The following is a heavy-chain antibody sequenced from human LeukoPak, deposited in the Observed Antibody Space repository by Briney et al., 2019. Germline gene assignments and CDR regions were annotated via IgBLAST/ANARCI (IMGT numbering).Heavy chain of an antibody. J-gene: IGHJ3*02. CDR3: AKCDPPSCYDALDI. D-gene: IGHD2-2*01. CDR2: IYYSGST. V-gene: IGHV4-59*01. Sequence: SETLSLTCTVSGGSISSYYWSWLRQPPGKGLEWIGYIYYSGSTNYNPSLKSRVTISVDTSKNQFSLKLSSVTAADTAVYYCAKCDPPSCYDALDIWGQGTMVTVSS. CDR1: GGSISSYY.